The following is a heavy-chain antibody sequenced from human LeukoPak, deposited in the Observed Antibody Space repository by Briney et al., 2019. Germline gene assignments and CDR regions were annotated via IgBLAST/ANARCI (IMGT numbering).Heavy chain of an antibody. CDR3: ARDYYYYYGMDV. J-gene: IGHJ6*02. V-gene: IGHV3-53*01. CDR1: GFTVSSNY. Sequence: GGSLRLSCAASGFTVSSNYMSWVRQAPGKGLEWVSVIYSGGSTYYADSVKGRFTISRDNSENTLYLQMNSLRAEDTAVYYCARDYYYYYGMDVWGQGTTVTVSS. CDR2: IYSGGST.